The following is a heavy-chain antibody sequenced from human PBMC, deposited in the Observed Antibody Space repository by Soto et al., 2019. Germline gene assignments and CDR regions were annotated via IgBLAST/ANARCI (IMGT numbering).Heavy chain of an antibody. CDR3: ASSYEADSVVPGPMDV. CDR1: RFTFSDYY. Sequence: QVQLVESGGGLVKPGGSLRLSCAASRFTFSDYYTSWIRQAPGKGLEWVSYISSSGSTIYYADSVKGRFTISRDNAKNSLYLQMNSLRAEDTAVYYCASSYEADSVVPGPMDVWGKGTTVTVSS. D-gene: IGHD2-2*01. CDR2: ISSSGSTI. J-gene: IGHJ6*03. V-gene: IGHV3-11*01.